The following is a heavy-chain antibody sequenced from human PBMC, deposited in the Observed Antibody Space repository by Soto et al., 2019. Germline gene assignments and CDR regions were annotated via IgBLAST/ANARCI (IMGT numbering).Heavy chain of an antibody. CDR2: ITSGSYI. Sequence: GGTLRRSCSPSPLTLSSYSITSAPRARGKRLEWVSSITSGSYIYYADSVKGRFTISRDNAKNSLYLQMHSLRAEDTAVYYCARGAHCTGISCFGSGAFDICGQGTMVTVSS. D-gene: IGHD2-8*02. CDR1: PLTLSSYS. CDR3: ARGAHCTGISCFGSGAFDI. J-gene: IGHJ3*02. V-gene: IGHV3-21*01.